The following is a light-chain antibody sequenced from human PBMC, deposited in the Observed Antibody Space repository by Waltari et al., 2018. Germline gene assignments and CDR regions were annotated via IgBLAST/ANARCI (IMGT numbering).Light chain of an antibody. CDR1: GSNLGSNY. CDR2: RND. J-gene: IGLJ3*02. V-gene: IGLV1-47*01. CDR3: AAWDGSLSGWL. Sequence: QSVLTQPPSASGTPGQRVTTSCSGSGSNLGSNYLYWYQQVPGSTPKLLMYRNDQRPSGVPDRFSGSKSGTSGSLAISGLRSEDEADYYCAAWDGSLSGWLFGGGTKLTVL.